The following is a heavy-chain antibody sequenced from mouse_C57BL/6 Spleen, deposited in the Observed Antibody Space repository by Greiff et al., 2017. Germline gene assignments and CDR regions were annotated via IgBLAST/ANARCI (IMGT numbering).Heavy chain of an antibody. J-gene: IGHJ4*01. CDR1: GYTFTSYW. CDR2: INPNNGGT. V-gene: IGHV1-22*01. Sequence: VQLQQPGAELVKPGASVKLSCKASGYTFTSYWMHWVKQRPGRGLEWIGYINPNNGGTSYNQKFKGKATLTVNKSSSTAYMELRSLTSEDSAVYYCAREGIYSYYYAMDYWGQGTSVTVSS. D-gene: IGHD2-1*01. CDR3: AREGIYSYYYAMDY.